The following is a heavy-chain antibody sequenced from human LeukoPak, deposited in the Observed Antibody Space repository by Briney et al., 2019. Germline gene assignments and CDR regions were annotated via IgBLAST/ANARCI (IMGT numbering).Heavy chain of an antibody. CDR1: GDSISSESYF. V-gene: IGHV4-30-2*01. D-gene: IGHD3-3*01. J-gene: IGHJ4*02. CDR3: ARGLASGYPPIPFDY. CDR2: IIDTGST. Sequence: SQTLSLTCTVSGDSISSESYFWSWIRQPPGKGLEWIGEIIDTGSTKYNSSLKSRVTISVDTSKNEFSLNLTSVTAADTAIYYCARGLASGYPPIPFDYWGQGTLVTVSS.